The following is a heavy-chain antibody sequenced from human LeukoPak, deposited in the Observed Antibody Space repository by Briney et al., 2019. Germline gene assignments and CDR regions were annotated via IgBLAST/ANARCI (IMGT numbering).Heavy chain of an antibody. V-gene: IGHV3-20*04. D-gene: IGHD1-26*01. CDR3: AKDRSYIGLDI. CDR2: LNRNGART. J-gene: IGHJ3*02. CDR1: GYKFDDHG. Sequence: PGGSLRLSCAASGYKFDDHGMSWVRQAPGKGLEWVSGLNRNGARTGYADSVKGRFTISRDNAKNSLYLQMNNLRAEDTALCYCAKDRSYIGLDIWGQGTMVTVSS.